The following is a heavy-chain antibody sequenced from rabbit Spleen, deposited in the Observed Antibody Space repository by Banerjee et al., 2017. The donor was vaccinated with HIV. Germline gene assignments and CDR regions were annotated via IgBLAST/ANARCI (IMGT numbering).Heavy chain of an antibody. J-gene: IGHJ4*01. Sequence: QEQLEESGGGLVKPEGSLTLTCKASGVSFSDKDVMCWVRQAPGKGLEWIACINIITGKAVYASWAKGRFIMSRTSSTTVTLQMTSLTAADTATYFCARDEDSTGVGGPFNLWGPGTLVTVS. CDR2: INIITGKA. D-gene: IGHD7-1*01. V-gene: IGHV1S45*01. CDR3: ARDEDSTGVGGPFNL. CDR1: GVSFSDKDV.